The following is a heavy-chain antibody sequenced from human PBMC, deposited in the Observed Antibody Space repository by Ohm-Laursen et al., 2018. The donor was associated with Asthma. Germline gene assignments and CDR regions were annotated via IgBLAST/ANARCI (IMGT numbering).Heavy chain of an antibody. D-gene: IGHD2-21*01. J-gene: IGHJ4*02. CDR1: GFTFSNYW. CDR3: ARVGNCGDNCYSDDY. CDR2: IKQDGSDK. V-gene: IGHV3-7*01. Sequence: SLRLSCAASGFTFSNYWMSWVRQAPGKGLEWVANIKQDGSDKYYVDAVKGRFTISRDNAKNSLFLQMNSLRAEDTAVYYCARVGNCGDNCYSDDYWGQGTLVTVSS.